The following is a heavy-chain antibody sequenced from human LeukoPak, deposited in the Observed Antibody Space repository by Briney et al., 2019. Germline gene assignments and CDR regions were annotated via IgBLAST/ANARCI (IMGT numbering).Heavy chain of an antibody. Sequence: GGSLRLSCAASGFTFSSYAMHWVRQAPGKGLEWVAVISYDGSNKYYADSVKGRFTISRDNSKNTLYLQMNSLRAEDTAVYYCARGRDRVAATRFDYWGQGTLVTVSS. CDR1: GFTFSSYA. CDR2: ISYDGSNK. V-gene: IGHV3-30-3*01. CDR3: ARGRDRVAATRFDY. D-gene: IGHD2-15*01. J-gene: IGHJ4*02.